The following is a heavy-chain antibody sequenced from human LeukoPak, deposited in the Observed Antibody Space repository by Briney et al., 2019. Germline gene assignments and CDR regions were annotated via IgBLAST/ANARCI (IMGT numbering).Heavy chain of an antibody. D-gene: IGHD3-10*01. J-gene: IGHJ6*03. CDR2: INHSGST. CDR1: GGSFSGYY. V-gene: IGHV4-34*01. Sequence: SETLSLTCAVYGGSFSGYYWSWIRQPPGKGLEWIGEINHSGSTTYNPSLKSRVTISVDTSKNQFSLKLRSVTAADTAVYYCARLWFGDPNFYHYYMDVWGKGTTVTISS. CDR3: ARLWFGDPNFYHYYMDV.